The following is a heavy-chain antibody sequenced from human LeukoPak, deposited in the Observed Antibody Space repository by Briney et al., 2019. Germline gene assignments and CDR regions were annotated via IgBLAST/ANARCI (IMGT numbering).Heavy chain of an antibody. V-gene: IGHV1-69*01. D-gene: IGHD2-2*01. CDR3: ARTQDIVVADYYYYMDV. Sequence: ASVKVSCKAAGGTFSSYAISWVRQAPGQGLEWMGGIIPIFGTANYAQKFQGRVTITADESTSTAYMELSSLRSEDTAVYYCARTQDIVVADYYYYMDVWGKGTTVTISS. CDR2: IIPIFGTA. J-gene: IGHJ6*03. CDR1: GGTFSSYA.